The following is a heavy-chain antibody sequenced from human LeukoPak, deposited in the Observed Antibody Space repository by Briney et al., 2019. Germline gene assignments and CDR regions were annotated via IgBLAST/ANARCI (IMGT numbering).Heavy chain of an antibody. J-gene: IGHJ2*01. V-gene: IGHV3-30*03. D-gene: IGHD5-18*01. CDR2: ISYDGSNK. CDR1: GFTFSSYG. Sequence: PGGSLRLSCAASGFTFSSYGMHWVRQAPGKGLEWVAVISYDGSNKYHADSVKGRFTISRDNSKNTLYLQMNSLRAEDTAVYYCARASGYSYGLGYFDLWGRGTLVTVSS. CDR3: ARASGYSYGLGYFDL.